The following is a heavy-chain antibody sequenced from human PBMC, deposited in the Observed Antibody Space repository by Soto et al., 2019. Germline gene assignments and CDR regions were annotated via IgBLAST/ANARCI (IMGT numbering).Heavy chain of an antibody. Sequence: QVQLVESGGGVVQPGRSLRLSCAASGFMFSTYAMHCVRQAPGKGLEWVAVISYDGSDIYYGDSGKGRFTISRDNSRNTLYLEMNSLQTEDTAVFYCARDQGRTVTRGDCFAPWGRGTLVTVSS. CDR1: GFMFSTYA. CDR3: ARDQGRTVTRGDCFAP. D-gene: IGHD6-19*01. V-gene: IGHV3-30-3*01. J-gene: IGHJ5*02. CDR2: ISYDGSDI.